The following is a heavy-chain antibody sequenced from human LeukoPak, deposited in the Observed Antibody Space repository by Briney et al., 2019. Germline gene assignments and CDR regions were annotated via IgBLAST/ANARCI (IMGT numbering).Heavy chain of an antibody. V-gene: IGHV3-20*04. CDR3: ARDSYYYDSSADYGDDAFDI. D-gene: IGHD3-22*01. CDR1: GFTFDDYG. Sequence: PGGSLRVSCAASGFTFDDYGMSWVRQAPGKGLEWVSGINWNGGSTGYGDSVKGRFTISREKAKNSLYLQMNSLRVEDTDLYYCARDSYYYDSSADYGDDAFDIWGQGTMVTVSS. CDR2: INWNGGST. J-gene: IGHJ3*02.